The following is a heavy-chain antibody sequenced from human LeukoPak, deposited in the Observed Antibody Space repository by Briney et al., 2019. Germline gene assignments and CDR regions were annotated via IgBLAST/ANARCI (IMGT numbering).Heavy chain of an antibody. V-gene: IGHV1-2*02. J-gene: IGHJ6*03. D-gene: IGHD2/OR15-2a*01. CDR1: GYTFTGYY. CDR2: INPNSGGT. Sequence: ASVKVSCTASGYTFTGYYMHWVRQAPGQGLEWMGWINPNSGGTNYAQKFQGRVTMTRDTSISTAYMELSRLRSDDTAVYYCAREPFYYYYYYMDVWGKGTTVTVSS. CDR3: AREPFYYYYYYMDV.